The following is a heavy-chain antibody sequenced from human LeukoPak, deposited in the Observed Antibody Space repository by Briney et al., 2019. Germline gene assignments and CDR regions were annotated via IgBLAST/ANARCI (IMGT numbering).Heavy chain of an antibody. J-gene: IGHJ5*02. D-gene: IGHD4-23*01. CDR1: GFTFDEYG. CDR3: ARDNSVEDTAWWFDP. CDR2: IYWNGGNT. Sequence: GGSLRLSCAASGFTFDEYGMSWVRQAPGKGLEWVSGIYWNGGNTGYADSVKGRFTMSRDNAKNSLYLQMNSLRAEDTALYYCARDNSVEDTAWWFDPWGQGTLVTVSS. V-gene: IGHV3-20*04.